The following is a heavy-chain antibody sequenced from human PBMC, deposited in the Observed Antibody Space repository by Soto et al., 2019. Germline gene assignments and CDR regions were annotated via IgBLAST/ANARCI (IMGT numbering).Heavy chain of an antibody. CDR3: ARDASPQLVTYYFDY. V-gene: IGHV1-2*04. J-gene: IGHJ4*02. D-gene: IGHD6-13*01. CDR1: GDTFTTYT. CDR2: INPNSGGT. Sequence: ASVKVSCKASGDTFTTYTLHWVRQAPGQGLEWMGWINPNSGGTKYSQKFQGWVTMTRDTSISTAYMELSRLRSDDTAVYYCARDASPQLVTYYFDYWGQGTLVTVSS.